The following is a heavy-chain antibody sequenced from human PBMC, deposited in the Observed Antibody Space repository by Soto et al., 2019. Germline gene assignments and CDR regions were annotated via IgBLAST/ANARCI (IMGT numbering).Heavy chain of an antibody. CDR2: IYHSGST. CDR3: ARGDYYGSGSYDGYFDY. J-gene: IGHJ4*02. CDR1: GGSISSGGYS. Sequence: SETLSLTCTVSGGSISSGGYSWSWIRQPPGKGLEWIGYIYHSGSTYYNPSLKSRVTISVDRSKNQFSLKLSSVTAADTAVYYCARGDYYGSGSYDGYFDYWGQGTLVTVSS. D-gene: IGHD3-10*01. V-gene: IGHV4-30-2*01.